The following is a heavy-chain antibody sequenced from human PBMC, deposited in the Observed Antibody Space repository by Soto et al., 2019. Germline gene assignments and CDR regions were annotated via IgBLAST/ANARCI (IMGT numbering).Heavy chain of an antibody. CDR1: GGSFIGYY. J-gene: IGHJ5*02. D-gene: IGHD3-22*01. CDR2: INHSGST. Sequence: PSETLSLTCAVYGGSFIGYYWSWIRQPPGKGLEWIGEINHSGSTNYNPSLKSRVTISVDTSKNQFSLKLSSVTAADTAVYYCARAHEDYYDSSGYYYWFDPWGQGTLVTVSS. CDR3: ARAHEDYYDSSGYYYWFDP. V-gene: IGHV4-34*01.